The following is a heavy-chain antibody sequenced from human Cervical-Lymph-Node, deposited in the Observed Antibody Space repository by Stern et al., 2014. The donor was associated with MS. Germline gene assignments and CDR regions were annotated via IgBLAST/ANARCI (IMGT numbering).Heavy chain of an antibody. J-gene: IGHJ4*02. CDR3: VRENTWYQGPTFLDY. CDR1: GFFFTDYT. CDR2: ISSSSTYI. Sequence: EVQLVESGGGLVKPGGSLRVSCAASGFFFTDYTMNWVRQAPGKGLEWVSSISSSSTYIDYADSVKGRFTIARDNAKNSLFLQMNSLRAEDTAMYYCVRENTWYQGPTFLDYWGQGTLAIVSS. V-gene: IGHV3-21*06. D-gene: IGHD2-2*01.